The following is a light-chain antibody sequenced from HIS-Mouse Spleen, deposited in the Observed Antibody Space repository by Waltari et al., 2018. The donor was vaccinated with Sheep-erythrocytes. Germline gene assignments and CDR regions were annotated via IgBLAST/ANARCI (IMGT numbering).Light chain of an antibody. Sequence: DIVMTQSPDSLAVSLGERAPINCKSSQSFLYSSNNKNYLAWYQQKPGQPPKLLIYWASTRESGVPDRFSGSGSGTDFTLTISSLQAEDVAVYYCQQYYSTPLTFGGGTK. CDR3: QQYYSTPLT. V-gene: IGKV4-1*01. CDR2: WAS. J-gene: IGKJ4*01. CDR1: QSFLYSSNNKNY.